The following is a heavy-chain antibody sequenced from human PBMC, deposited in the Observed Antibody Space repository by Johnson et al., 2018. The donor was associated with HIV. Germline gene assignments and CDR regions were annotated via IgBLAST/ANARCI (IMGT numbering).Heavy chain of an antibody. J-gene: IGHJ3*02. CDR2: IKQDGSEK. CDR1: GFTFSSYW. D-gene: IGHD7-27*01. V-gene: IGHV3-7*02. Sequence: GFTFSSYWMGWVRQAPGKGLEWVANIKQDGSEKYYVDSLKGRFTISRDNSKNTLFLQMNSLRAGDTAVYYCARAWGDLAPDAFDIWGLGTMVTVSS. CDR3: ARAWGDLAPDAFDI.